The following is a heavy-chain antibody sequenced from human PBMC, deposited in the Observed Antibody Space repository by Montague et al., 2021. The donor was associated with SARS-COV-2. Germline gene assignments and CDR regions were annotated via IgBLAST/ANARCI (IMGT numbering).Heavy chain of an antibody. CDR3: ARGGTYHYGMDV. CDR1: GGSIGSSSYY. V-gene: IGHV4-39*07. Sequence: SETLSLTCTVSGGSIGSSSYYWGWIRQPPGKGLEWIGSIYYSGSTYYNPSLKSRVTISVDTSKNQFSLKLSSVTAADTAVYYCARGGTYHYGMDVWGQGTTVAVSS. J-gene: IGHJ6*02. CDR2: IYYSGST. D-gene: IGHD3-16*01.